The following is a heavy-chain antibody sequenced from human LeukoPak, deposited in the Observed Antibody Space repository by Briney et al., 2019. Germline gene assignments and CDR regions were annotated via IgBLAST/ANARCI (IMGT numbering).Heavy chain of an antibody. V-gene: IGHV4-59*01. CDR3: ARDVSRSSSSYYYGMDV. CDR2: IYYSGSS. J-gene: IGHJ6*02. D-gene: IGHD6-6*01. CDR1: GASFSGYY. Sequence: KTSETLSLTCAVYGASFSGYYWSWIRQPPGKGLEWIGYIYYSGSSNYNPSLKSRVTISVDTSKNQFSLKLSSVTAADTAVYYCARDVSRSSSSYYYGMDVWGQGTTVTVSS.